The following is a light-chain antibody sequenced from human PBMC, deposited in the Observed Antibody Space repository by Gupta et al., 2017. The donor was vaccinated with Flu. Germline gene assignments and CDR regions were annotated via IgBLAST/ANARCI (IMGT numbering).Light chain of an antibody. V-gene: IGLV4-69*01. CDR2: LNSDGSH. J-gene: IGLJ3*02. CDR1: SGHSSCA. CDR3: QNWGTGIWV. Sequence: KPTRPLSSGHSSCAIAWHQQQPEKGPRSLRKLNSDGSHSKGDGIPDFFSGSSSGAARYLTISSLQSEDDAYYYCQNWGTGIWVFGGGTKLTVL.